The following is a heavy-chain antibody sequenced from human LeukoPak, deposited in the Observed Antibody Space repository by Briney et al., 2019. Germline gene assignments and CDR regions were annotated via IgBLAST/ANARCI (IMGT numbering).Heavy chain of an antibody. V-gene: IGHV3-66*02. CDR2: IYSGGST. CDR1: GFTFSSYS. J-gene: IGHJ4*02. CDR3: ARDSVST. Sequence: GGSLRLSCAASGFTFSSYSMNWVRQAPGKGLEWVSVIYSGGSTYYADSVKGRFTISRDNSKNTLYLQMNSLRAEDTAVYYCARDSVSTWGQGTLVTVSS. D-gene: IGHD5/OR15-5a*01.